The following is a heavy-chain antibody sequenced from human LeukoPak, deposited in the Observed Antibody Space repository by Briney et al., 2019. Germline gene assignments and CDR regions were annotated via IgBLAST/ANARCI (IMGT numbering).Heavy chain of an antibody. D-gene: IGHD5-24*01. CDR1: GFTFSHYS. J-gene: IGHJ4*02. CDR3: ARDRLGDGYTREFDS. V-gene: IGHV3-21*01. Sequence: GSLRLSCAGSGFTFSHYSMNWVRQAPGKGLEWVASFGSDLSCSSVADSLKGRFTISRDNAENSLYLHLNSLRAEDTAIYYCARDRLGDGYTREFDSWGQGTLVIVSS. CDR2: FGSDLSCS.